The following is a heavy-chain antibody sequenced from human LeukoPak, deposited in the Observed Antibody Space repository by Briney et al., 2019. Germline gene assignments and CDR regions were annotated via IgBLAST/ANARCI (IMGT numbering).Heavy chain of an antibody. J-gene: IGHJ3*02. CDR3: ARSACSGGTCYSERGAFDI. D-gene: IGHD2-15*01. Sequence: SETLSLTRTVSGASISSSSYYWGWIRQPPGKGLEWIGSIYYSGTTYKNPSLKSRVTISVDTSKNQFSLRLSSVTAADTAVYYCARSACSGGTCYSERGAFDIWGQGTMVTVSS. V-gene: IGHV4-39*07. CDR1: GASISSSSYY. CDR2: IYYSGTT.